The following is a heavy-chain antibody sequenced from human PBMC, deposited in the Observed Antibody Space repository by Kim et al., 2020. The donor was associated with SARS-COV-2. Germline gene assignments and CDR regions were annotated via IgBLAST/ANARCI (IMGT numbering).Heavy chain of an antibody. J-gene: IGHJ4*02. CDR1: GFTFSSYG. Sequence: GGSLRLSCAASGFTFSSYGMHWVRQAPGKGLEWVAVISYDGSNKYYADSVKGRFTISRDNSKNTLYLQMNSLRAEDTAVYYCAKEGWELLHLDYWGQGTLVTVSS. CDR2: ISYDGSNK. CDR3: AKEGWELLHLDY. D-gene: IGHD1-26*01. V-gene: IGHV3-30*18.